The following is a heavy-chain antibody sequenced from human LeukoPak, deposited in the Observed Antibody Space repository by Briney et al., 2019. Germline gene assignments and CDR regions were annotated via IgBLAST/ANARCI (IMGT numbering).Heavy chain of an antibody. D-gene: IGHD6-13*01. CDR3: ARVGYSSSWSKGAQKKGLLYYFDY. CDR2: INHSGST. Sequence: SETLSLTCAVYGGSFSGYYWSWIRQPPGKGLEWIGEINHSGSTNYNPSLKSRVTISVDTSKNQFSLKLSSVTAADTAVYYCARVGYSSSWSKGAQKKGLLYYFDYWGQGTLVTVSS. V-gene: IGHV4-34*01. CDR1: GGSFSGYY. J-gene: IGHJ4*02.